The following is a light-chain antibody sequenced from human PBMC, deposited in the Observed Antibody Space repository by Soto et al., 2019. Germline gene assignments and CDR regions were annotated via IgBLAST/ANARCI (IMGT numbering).Light chain of an antibody. CDR2: DDN. CDR3: QVWDSISDHFV. J-gene: IGLJ1*01. V-gene: IGLV3-21*02. CDR1: NIGSKS. Sequence: SYELTQPPSVSVAPGQTARISCGGNNIGSKSVHWFQQKPGQAPVLVVYDDNDRPSGIPERFSGSNSGNTATLTISRVEAGDEDDYYCQVWDSISDHFVFGTGTKLTVL.